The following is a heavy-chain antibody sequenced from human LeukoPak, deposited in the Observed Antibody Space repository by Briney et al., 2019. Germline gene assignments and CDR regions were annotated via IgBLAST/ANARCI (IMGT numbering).Heavy chain of an antibody. J-gene: IGHJ4*02. D-gene: IGHD3-10*01. V-gene: IGHV4-34*01. Sequence: SETLSLTCAVYGGSFSGYYWSWIRQPPGKGLEWIEEINHSGSTKYNPSLKSRALMSLDKSKNQFSLKLTSVTAADTAVYYCASTDYYGSGSYYPFDYWGQGTLVTVSS. CDR1: GGSFSGYY. CDR3: ASTDYYGSGSYYPFDY. CDR2: INHSGST.